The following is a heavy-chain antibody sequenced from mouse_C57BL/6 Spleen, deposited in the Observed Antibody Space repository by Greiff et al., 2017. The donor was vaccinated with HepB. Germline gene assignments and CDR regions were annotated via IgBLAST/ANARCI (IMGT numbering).Heavy chain of an antibody. CDR1: GYTFTSYG. CDR3: ASVYYGNRGFAY. D-gene: IGHD2-1*01. Sequence: QVQLQQSGAELARPGASVKLSCKASGYTFTSYGISWVKQRTGQGLEWIGEIYPRSGNTYYNEKFKGKATLTADKSSSTAYMELRSLTSEDSAVYFCASVYYGNRGFAYWGQGTLVTVSA. J-gene: IGHJ3*01. V-gene: IGHV1-81*01. CDR2: IYPRSGNT.